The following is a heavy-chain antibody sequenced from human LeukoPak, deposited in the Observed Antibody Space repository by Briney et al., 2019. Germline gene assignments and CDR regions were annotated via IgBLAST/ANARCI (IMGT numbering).Heavy chain of an antibody. CDR3: ARATWDYYDSSGYYYYFDY. CDR2: ISAYNGNT. D-gene: IGHD3-22*01. V-gene: IGHV1-18*01. Sequence: ASVKVSCKASGYTFTSYGISWVRQAPGQGLEWMGWISAYNGNTNYAQKLQGRVTMTTDTSTSTAYMELRSLRSDDTAVYYCARATWDYYDSSGYYYYFDYWGQGTLVTVSS. J-gene: IGHJ4*02. CDR1: GYTFTSYG.